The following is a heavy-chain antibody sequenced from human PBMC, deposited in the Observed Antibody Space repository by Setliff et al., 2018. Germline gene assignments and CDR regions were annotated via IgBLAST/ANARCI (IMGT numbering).Heavy chain of an antibody. CDR2: INPSGGST. V-gene: IGHV1-46*01. D-gene: IGHD5-18*01. J-gene: IGHJ5*02. CDR1: GYTFTSYY. Sequence: ASVKVSCKASGYTFTSYYMHWVRQAPGQGLEWMGIINPSGGSTSYAQKFQGRVTMTRDTSTSTVYMELCSLRSEDTAVYYCARDLKVDTAMVEYNWFDPWGQGTLVTVSS. CDR3: ARDLKVDTAMVEYNWFDP.